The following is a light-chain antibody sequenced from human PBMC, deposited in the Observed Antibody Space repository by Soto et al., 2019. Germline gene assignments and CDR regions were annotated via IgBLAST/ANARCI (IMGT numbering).Light chain of an antibody. CDR1: LGISSN. Sequence: EIVMTQSPATLSVSPGERATLSCRASLGISSNLAWYQQKPGQAPRLLIHDASSRATGISDSFTGSGSGTDFTLTITTLEPEDFAVYYCQQYGSSPRTFGLGTKVDNK. CDR3: QQYGSSPRT. CDR2: DAS. J-gene: IGKJ1*01. V-gene: IGKV3-20*01.